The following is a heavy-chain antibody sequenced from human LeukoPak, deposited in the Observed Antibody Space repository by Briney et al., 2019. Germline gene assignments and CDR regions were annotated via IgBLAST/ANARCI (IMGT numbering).Heavy chain of an antibody. CDR1: GYTFTSYY. D-gene: IGHD3-3*01. CDR3: ARSEPAWVLRFLEWSDYYYGMDV. J-gene: IGHJ6*02. V-gene: IGHV1-2*04. CDR2: INPNSGGT. Sequence: ASVKVSCKASGYTFTSYYMHWVRQAPGQGLEWMGWINPNSGGTNYAQKFQGWVTMTRDTSISTAYMELSRLRSDDTAVYYCARSEPAWVLRFLEWSDYYYGMDVWGQGTTVTVSS.